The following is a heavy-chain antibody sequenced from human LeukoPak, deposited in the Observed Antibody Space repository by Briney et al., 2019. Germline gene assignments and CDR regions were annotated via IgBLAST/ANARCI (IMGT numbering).Heavy chain of an antibody. CDR3: AREWVGATPSAFDI. J-gene: IGHJ3*02. CDR1: GGSISSGGYY. CDR2: IYYSGST. Sequence: SETLSLTCTVSGGSISSGGYYWSWIRQHPGKGLEWIGYIYYSGSTYYNPSLKSRVTISVDTSKNQFSLKLSSVTAADTAVYYCAREWVGATPSAFDIWGQGTMVTVSS. D-gene: IGHD1-26*01. V-gene: IGHV4-30-4*08.